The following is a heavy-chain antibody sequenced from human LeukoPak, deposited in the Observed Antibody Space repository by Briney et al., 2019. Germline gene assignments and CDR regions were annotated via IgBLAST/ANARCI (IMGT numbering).Heavy chain of an antibody. V-gene: IGHV4-39*07. J-gene: IGHJ4*02. CDR2: FYSSGST. D-gene: IGHD1-26*01. CDR3: ARDTDSGNLGGFDY. CDR1: GDPLNDNLYY. Sequence: PSETLSLTCNVSGDPLNDNLYYWGWIRQSPGKGLEWIGAFYSSGSTSSHSSLKSRVTISVDTSKNQFSLKLSSVTAADTAVYYCARDTDSGNLGGFDYWGQGTLVTVSS.